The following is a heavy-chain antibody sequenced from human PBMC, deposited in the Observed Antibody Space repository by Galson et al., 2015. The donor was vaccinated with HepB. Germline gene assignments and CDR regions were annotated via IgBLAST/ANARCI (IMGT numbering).Heavy chain of an antibody. J-gene: IGHJ4*02. Sequence: SVKVSCKASGGTFSSYTISWLRQAPGQGLEWMGRIIPILGIANYAQKFQGRVTITADKSTSTAYMELSSLRSEDTAVYYCARSYCSGGSCYPDYWGQGTLVTVSS. CDR3: ARSYCSGGSCYPDY. D-gene: IGHD2-15*01. CDR1: GGTFSSYT. CDR2: IIPILGIA. V-gene: IGHV1-69*02.